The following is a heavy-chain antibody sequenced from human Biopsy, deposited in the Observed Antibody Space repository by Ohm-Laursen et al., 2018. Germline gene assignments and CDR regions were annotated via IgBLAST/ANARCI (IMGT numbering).Heavy chain of an antibody. J-gene: IGHJ2*01. CDR1: GGSTNDYF. CDR2: IYSSGGS. Sequence: GTLSLTCSVSGGSTNDYFWSWIRQPAGETLEWIGRIYSSGGSSYNPSLKSRISMSMDTSNNQFSLTLTSVTAADTAVYYSARTPGKAVAGRFLDLWGRGTLVTVSS. CDR3: ARTPGKAVAGRFLDL. D-gene: IGHD6-19*01. V-gene: IGHV4-4*07.